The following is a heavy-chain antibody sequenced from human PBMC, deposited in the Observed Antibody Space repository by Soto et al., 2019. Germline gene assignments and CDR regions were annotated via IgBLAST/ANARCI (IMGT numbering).Heavy chain of an antibody. V-gene: IGHV4-31*03. CDR2: IYYSGSI. Sequence: QVQLQESGPGLVRPSQTLSLTCTVSGGSGNGRGDYWTWIRQDPGKGLEWIGNIYYSGSIHINRSLKSRLAMFVDTSENQFSLMLTSVTAADTAVYYGARTSESTGYFYGWFNPWGQGTLLTVSS. D-gene: IGHD3-9*01. CDR3: ARTSESTGYFYGWFNP. J-gene: IGHJ5*02. CDR1: GGSGNGRGDY.